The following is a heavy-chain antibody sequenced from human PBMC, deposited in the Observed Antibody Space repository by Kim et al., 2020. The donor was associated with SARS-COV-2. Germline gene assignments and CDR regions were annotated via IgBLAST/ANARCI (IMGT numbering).Heavy chain of an antibody. J-gene: IGHJ4*02. CDR1: GFTFSSFP. V-gene: IGHV3-23*01. D-gene: IGHD3-22*01. Sequence: GGSLRLSCAASGFTFSSFPMSWVRQAPGKGLEWVSAISGSGGSTYYADSVKGRFTISRDNSKNTLYLQMNSLRAEDTAVYYCARVTSSGYSQPNDYWGQGTLVTVSS. CDR3: ARVTSSGYSQPNDY. CDR2: ISGSGGST.